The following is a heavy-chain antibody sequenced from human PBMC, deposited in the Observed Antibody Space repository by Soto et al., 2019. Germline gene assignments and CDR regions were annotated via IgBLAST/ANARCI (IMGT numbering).Heavy chain of an antibody. D-gene: IGHD2-21*02. CDR3: ARAVPEHVEVVTALFDY. CDR1: GGSINNGDYH. J-gene: IGHJ4*02. V-gene: IGHV4-30-4*01. CDR2: IYYSGGT. Sequence: QVHLKESGPGLVKPSQTLSLTCTVSGGSINNGDYHWSWIRQAPGKGLEWIGYIYYSGGTVYNPSLKTRSIISIDTSKNQFSLKLTSVTVADTAVYYCARAVPEHVEVVTALFDYWGQGTLVIVSS.